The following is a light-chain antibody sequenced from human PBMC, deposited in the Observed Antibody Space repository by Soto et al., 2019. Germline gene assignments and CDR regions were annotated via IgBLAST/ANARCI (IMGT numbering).Light chain of an antibody. Sequence: QSVLTQPPSVSAAPGQKVTISCSGSSSNIGNNYVSWYQQLPGTAPKLLIYDNNKRPSGIPHRFSGSKSGTSATLGITGLQTGDEADYYCGTWDSSLSAYVFGTGTKLTVL. CDR2: DNN. CDR3: GTWDSSLSAYV. CDR1: SSNIGNNY. V-gene: IGLV1-51*01. J-gene: IGLJ1*01.